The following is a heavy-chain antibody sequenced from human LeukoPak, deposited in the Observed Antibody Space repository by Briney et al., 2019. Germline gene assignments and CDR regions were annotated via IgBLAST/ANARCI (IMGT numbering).Heavy chain of an antibody. V-gene: IGHV6-1*01. CDR2: TYYRSKWHN. Sequence: SQTLSPTCAISGDSVSSNGAAWNWIRQSPSRGLEWLGRTYYRSKWHNDYAVSVKSRISINPDTSKNQFSLQLNSVTPEDTAVYYCARGQIYYDAFDIWGQGAMVTVSS. CDR1: GDSVSSNGAA. CDR3: ARGQIYYDAFDI. D-gene: IGHD1-26*01. J-gene: IGHJ3*02.